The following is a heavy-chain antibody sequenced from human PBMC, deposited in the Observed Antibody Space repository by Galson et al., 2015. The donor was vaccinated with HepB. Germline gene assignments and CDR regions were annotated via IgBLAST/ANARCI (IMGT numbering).Heavy chain of an antibody. V-gene: IGHV1-2*02. CDR2: INPNSGGT. Sequence: SVKVSCKASGYTFTGYYMHWVRQAPGQGLEWMGWINPNSGGTNYAQKFQGRVTMTRDTSISTAYMELSRLRSDDTAVYYCARGRGGSFPDFDYWGQGTLVTVSS. D-gene: IGHD1-26*01. CDR3: ARGRGGSFPDFDY. CDR1: GYTFTGYY. J-gene: IGHJ4*02.